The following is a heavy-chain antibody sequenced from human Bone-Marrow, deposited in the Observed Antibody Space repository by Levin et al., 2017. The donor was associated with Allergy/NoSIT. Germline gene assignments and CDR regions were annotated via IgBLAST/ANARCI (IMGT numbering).Heavy chain of an antibody. D-gene: IGHD1-26*01. J-gene: IGHJ3*02. CDR1: GILFTTKY. CDR2: IYSGGSS. CDR3: AVSELVGVTAGFDI. V-gene: IGHV3-53*01. Sequence: PGGSLRLSCIASGILFTTKYMTWVRQAPGKGLEWVSVIYSGGSSIYADSVKGRFIISRDKSTNTVFLQMNNLRGEDTGVYYCAVSELVGVTAGFDIWGQGTMVTVSS.